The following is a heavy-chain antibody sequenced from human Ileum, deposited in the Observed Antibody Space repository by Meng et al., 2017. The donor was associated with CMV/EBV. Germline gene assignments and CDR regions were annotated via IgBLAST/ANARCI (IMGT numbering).Heavy chain of an antibody. V-gene: IGHV3-7*01. CDR1: GFSFPEYY. Sequence: GGSLRLSCEASGFSFPEYYMAWVRQAPGKGLEWVASINPNGDEGRYVDSVKGRFTISRDNANNALYLQMNSLRDEDTAVYYCARHRSCSGGSCHGMDVWGLGTTVTVSS. CDR3: ARHRSCSGGSCHGMDV. CDR2: INPNGDEG. J-gene: IGHJ6*02. D-gene: IGHD2-15*01.